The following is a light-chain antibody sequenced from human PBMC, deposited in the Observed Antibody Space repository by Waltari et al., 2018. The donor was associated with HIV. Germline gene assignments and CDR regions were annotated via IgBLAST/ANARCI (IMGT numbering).Light chain of an antibody. Sequence: EIVLTQSPATLSLSPGDRATLSCRASQSVSSYLAWYQQKPGHAPRPRVYDASDRATVTPARFSGSGSGTDFTLTISSLEPEDFAVYYCQQRSNWPPGGAYTSGQGTKLEIK. CDR1: QSVSSY. CDR3: QQRSNWPPGGAYT. CDR2: DAS. J-gene: IGKJ2*01. V-gene: IGKV3-11*01.